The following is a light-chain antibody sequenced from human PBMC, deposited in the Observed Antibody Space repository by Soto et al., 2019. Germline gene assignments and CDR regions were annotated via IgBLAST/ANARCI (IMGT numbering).Light chain of an antibody. V-gene: IGKV1-8*01. CDR2: AAS. CDR1: QGIGSN. Sequence: AIRMTQSPSSFSASTGDRVTITCRASQGIGSNLAWNRQKPGKAPKPLIYAASTLQSGVPSRFSGSGSGTDFTLTISCLQSEDFATYYCQQYYSYPWTFGQGTKVEIK. J-gene: IGKJ1*01. CDR3: QQYYSYPWT.